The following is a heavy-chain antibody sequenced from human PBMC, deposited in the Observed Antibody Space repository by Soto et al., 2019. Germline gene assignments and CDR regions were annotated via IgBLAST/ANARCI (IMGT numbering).Heavy chain of an antibody. CDR1: GYTFHMFG. J-gene: IGHJ4*02. CDR3: XXXXXXXXXXXXXXXGASMEDY. Sequence: QGQLVQSGAEVKKPRASVKVSCKASGYTFHMFGYTWVRQAPGQGLEWVGWISAYDGNTAYGKNFQGRVSLSTDTXXSXXXXXXXXXXXXXXXXXXXXXXXXXXXXXXXXXXGASMEDYWGQGTLLSVSS. D-gene: IGHD3-10*01. CDR2: ISAYDGNT. V-gene: IGHV1-18*01.